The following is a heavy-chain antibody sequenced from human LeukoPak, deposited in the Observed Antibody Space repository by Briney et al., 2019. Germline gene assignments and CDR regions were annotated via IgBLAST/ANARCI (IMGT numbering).Heavy chain of an antibody. Sequence: SETLSLTCTVSGGSISSSSHYWGWIRQPPGKGLEWIGSIYDSGSTYYNSSLKSRVTISEDTSKNQFSLKLSSVTAADTAVYYCARGNYDYVWGSSNWFDPWGQGTLVTVSS. J-gene: IGHJ5*02. CDR2: IYDSGST. V-gene: IGHV4-39*07. D-gene: IGHD3-16*01. CDR1: GGSISSSSHY. CDR3: ARGNYDYVWGSSNWFDP.